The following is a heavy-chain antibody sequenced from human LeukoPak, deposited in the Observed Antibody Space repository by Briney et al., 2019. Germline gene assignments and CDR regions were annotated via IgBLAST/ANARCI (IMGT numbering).Heavy chain of an antibody. V-gene: IGHV2-70*17. J-gene: IGHJ4*02. CDR3: ARVMGAKSPPDS. D-gene: IGHD1-26*01. CDR1: GFSLNTIGVS. Sequence: SGPALVKPTQTLTLTCTFSGFSLNTIGVSVSWIRQPPGKALEWLARIDWDDDKFYRTSLKSRLTISKDTSKNQVVLTMTNMDPVDTATYYCARVMGAKSPPDSWGQGTLVVVSS. CDR2: IDWDDDK.